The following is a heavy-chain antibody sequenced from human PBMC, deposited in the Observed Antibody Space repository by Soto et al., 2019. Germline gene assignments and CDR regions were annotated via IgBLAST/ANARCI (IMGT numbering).Heavy chain of an antibody. CDR1: GFTLSSYA. Sequence: EVQLLESGGGLVQPGGSLRLSCAASGFTLSSYAMGWVRQAPGKGLEWVSAISANGPGTYYADSVKGRFTIARDNSKNTLYLQMRALGAEDTAVYFCAKDRCAPSTCFFDYWGQGTLVTVSS. D-gene: IGHD2-21*01. J-gene: IGHJ4*02. V-gene: IGHV3-23*01. CDR2: ISANGPGT. CDR3: AKDRCAPSTCFFDY.